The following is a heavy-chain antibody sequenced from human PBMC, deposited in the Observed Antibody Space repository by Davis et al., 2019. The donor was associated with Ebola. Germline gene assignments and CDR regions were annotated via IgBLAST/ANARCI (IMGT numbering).Heavy chain of an antibody. D-gene: IGHD6-13*01. CDR1: GFTFSSYW. V-gene: IGHV3-74*01. CDR2: INSDGSST. J-gene: IGHJ4*02. CDR3: AREVSQQLVTAFDY. Sequence: PGGSLRLSCAASGFTFSSYWMHWVRQAPGKGLVWVSRINSDGSSTSYADSVKGRFTISRDNAKNTLYLQMNSLRAEDTAVYYCAREVSQQLVTAFDYWGQGTLVTVSS.